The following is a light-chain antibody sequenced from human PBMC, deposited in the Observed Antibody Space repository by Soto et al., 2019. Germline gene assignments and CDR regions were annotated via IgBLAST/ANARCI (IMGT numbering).Light chain of an antibody. Sequence: DIQMTQSPATLSASVVDSVTITCRASQSITNWLAWYQLQPGKAPKLLIHEASNLHSGVSSRFTGSGSGTDFTLTITSLQPEDSAIYYCQQYKSYWTFGQGTKVDIK. CDR2: EAS. CDR1: QSITNW. J-gene: IGKJ1*01. CDR3: QQYKSYWT. V-gene: IGKV1-5*03.